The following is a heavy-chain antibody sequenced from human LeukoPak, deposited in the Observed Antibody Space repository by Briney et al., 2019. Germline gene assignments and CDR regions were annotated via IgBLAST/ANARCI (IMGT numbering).Heavy chain of an antibody. Sequence: SEALSLTCAVYGGSFSGYYWSWIRQPPGKGLEWIGEINHSGSTNYNPSLKSRVTISVDTSKNQFSLKLSSVTAADTAVYYCARGSLNYDILTGYLRGYFDYWGRGTLVTVSS. CDR3: ARGSLNYDILTGYLRGYFDY. D-gene: IGHD3-9*01. CDR1: GGSFSGYY. CDR2: INHSGST. V-gene: IGHV4-34*01. J-gene: IGHJ4*02.